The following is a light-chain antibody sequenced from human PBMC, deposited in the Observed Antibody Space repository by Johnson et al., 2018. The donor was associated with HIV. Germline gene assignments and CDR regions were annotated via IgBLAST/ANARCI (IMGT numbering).Light chain of an antibody. CDR3: GTWDSSLSAGV. Sequence: QSVLTQPPSVSAAPGQKVTISCSGSSSDMGNYAVSWYQQLPGTAPKLLIYENNKRPSGIPDRFSGSKSGTSATLDITGLQTGDEADYYCGTWDSSLSAGVFGTGTKVTVL. CDR2: ENN. V-gene: IGLV1-51*02. CDR1: SSDMGNYA. J-gene: IGLJ1*01.